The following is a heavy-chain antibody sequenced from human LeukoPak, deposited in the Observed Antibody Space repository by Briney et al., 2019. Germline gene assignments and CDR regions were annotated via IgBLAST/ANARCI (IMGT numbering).Heavy chain of an antibody. Sequence: PGGSLRLSCAASGFTVSSNYMSWVRQAPGKGLEWVSVIYSGGSTYYADSVKGRFTISRDNSKNTLYLQMNSLRAEDTAVYYCARESPYCSGGSCYATPRYFQHWGQGTLVTVSS. V-gene: IGHV3-66*01. CDR1: GFTVSSNY. D-gene: IGHD2-15*01. CDR3: ARESPYCSGGSCYATPRYFQH. CDR2: IYSGGST. J-gene: IGHJ1*01.